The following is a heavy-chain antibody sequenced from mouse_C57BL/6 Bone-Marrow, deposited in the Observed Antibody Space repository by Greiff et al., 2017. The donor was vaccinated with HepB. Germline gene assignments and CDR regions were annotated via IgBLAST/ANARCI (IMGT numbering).Heavy chain of an antibody. CDR3: ARRPVYYAMDY. V-gene: IGHV1-59*01. CDR1: GYTFTSYW. CDR2: IDPSDSYT. Sequence: QVQLQQPGAELVRPGTSVKLSCKASGYTFTSYWMHWVKQRPGQGLEWIGVIDPSDSYTNYNQKFKGKATLTVDTSSSTAYMQLSSLTSEDSAVYYCARRPVYYAMDYWGQGTSVTVSS. J-gene: IGHJ4*01.